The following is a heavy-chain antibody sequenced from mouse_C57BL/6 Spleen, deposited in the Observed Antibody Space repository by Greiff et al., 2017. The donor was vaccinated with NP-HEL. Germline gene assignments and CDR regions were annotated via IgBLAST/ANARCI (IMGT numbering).Heavy chain of an antibody. J-gene: IGHJ4*01. V-gene: IGHV14-1*01. Sequence: VQLKQSGAELVRPGASVKLSCTASGFNIKDYYMHWVKQRPEQGLEWIGRIDPEDGDTEYAPKFQGKATMTADTSSNTAYLQLSSLTSEDTAVYYCTTWDYDGYYVAMDYWGQGTSVTVSS. CDR2: IDPEDGDT. CDR1: GFNIKDYY. CDR3: TTWDYDGYYVAMDY. D-gene: IGHD2-3*01.